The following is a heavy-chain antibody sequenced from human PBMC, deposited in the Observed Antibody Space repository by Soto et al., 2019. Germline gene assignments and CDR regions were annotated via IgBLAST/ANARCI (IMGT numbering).Heavy chain of an antibody. D-gene: IGHD5-12*01. CDR2: IIPIFGTA. V-gene: IGHV1-69*13. CDR3: ARSTDGYNLRFDY. Sequence: GASVKVSCKASGGTFSSYAISWVRQAPGQGLEWMGGIIPIFGTANYAQKFQGRGTITADESTSTAYMELSSLRSEDTAVYYCARSTDGYNLRFDYWGQGTLVTVAS. CDR1: GGTFSSYA. J-gene: IGHJ4*02.